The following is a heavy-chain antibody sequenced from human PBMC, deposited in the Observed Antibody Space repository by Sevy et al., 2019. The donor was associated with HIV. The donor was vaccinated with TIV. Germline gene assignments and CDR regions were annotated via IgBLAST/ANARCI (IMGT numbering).Heavy chain of an antibody. CDR1: GFIFSRYG. CDR2: IFNDGKTK. Sequence: GGSLRLSCKASGFIFSRYGVHGVRQAPCKGLEWVASIFNDGKTKYYGDPVKGRFTISRDDSKNTLYLQMDSLRAEDTAVYYCARESGSDWYLDYWGQGTLVTVSS. D-gene: IGHD2-21*02. CDR3: ARESGSDWYLDY. V-gene: IGHV3-33*01. J-gene: IGHJ4*02.